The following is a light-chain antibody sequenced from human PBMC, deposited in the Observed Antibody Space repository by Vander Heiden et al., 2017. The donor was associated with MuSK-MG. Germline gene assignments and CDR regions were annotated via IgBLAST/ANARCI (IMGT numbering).Light chain of an antibody. V-gene: IGLV3-19*01. CDR3: NSRDSSGNHFWV. J-gene: IGLJ3*02. CDR1: SLRSYY. Sequence: SSELTQDPAVSVALGQTVRITCQGDSLRSYYASWYQKKPGQAPVLLIYGKNNRPSGIPDRFSGSSSGNTASLTTTGAQAEEEADYYCNSRDSSGNHFWVFGGGTKLTVL. CDR2: GKN.